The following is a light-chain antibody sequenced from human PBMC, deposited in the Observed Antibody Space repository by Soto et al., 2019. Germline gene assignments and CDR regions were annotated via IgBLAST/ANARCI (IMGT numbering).Light chain of an antibody. CDR2: GVS. CDR3: SSYTSSSTQV. V-gene: IGLV2-14*01. J-gene: IGLJ3*02. CDR1: SSDVGGYNY. Sequence: QSVLTQPASVSGSPGQSITISCTGTSSDVGGYNYVSWYQQHPGKAPKLMIYGVSHRPSGVSNRFSGSKSANTASLTISGLQAEDEADYYCSSYTSSSTQVFGGGTKLTVL.